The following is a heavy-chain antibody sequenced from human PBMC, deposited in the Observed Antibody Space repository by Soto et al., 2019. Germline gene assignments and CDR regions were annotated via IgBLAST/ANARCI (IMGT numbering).Heavy chain of an antibody. Sequence: GGSLRLSCAASGLTFSGHWMTWVRQTPGEGLQWVAAIKPDGSETFYVDSVKGRFTISRDNARNSLFLQMDSLRAEDTAVYYCTSRPSGMAYHAVFDFWGQGTLVTVSS. CDR1: GLTFSGHW. J-gene: IGHJ4*02. D-gene: IGHD3-16*01. CDR3: TSRPSGMAYHAVFDF. CDR2: IKPDGSET. V-gene: IGHV3-7*03.